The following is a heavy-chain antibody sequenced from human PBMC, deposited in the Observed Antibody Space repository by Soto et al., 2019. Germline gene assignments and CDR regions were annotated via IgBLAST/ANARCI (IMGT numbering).Heavy chain of an antibody. D-gene: IGHD5-12*01. Sequence: SVKVSCTASGYTFTSYGISWVRQAPGQGLEWMGRIIPILGIANYAQKFQGRVTITADKSTSTAYMELSSLRSEDTAVYYCARDNGYDAFDIWGQGTMVTVSS. CDR2: IIPILGIA. V-gene: IGHV1-69*04. CDR3: ARDNGYDAFDI. J-gene: IGHJ3*02. CDR1: GYTFTSYG.